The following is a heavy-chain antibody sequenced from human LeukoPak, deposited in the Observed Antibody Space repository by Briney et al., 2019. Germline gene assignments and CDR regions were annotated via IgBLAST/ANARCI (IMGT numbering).Heavy chain of an antibody. V-gene: IGHV3-23*01. CDR3: AKDGVSYYDSSGYYPFDY. CDR2: ISGSGGST. CDR1: GFTFSSYA. D-gene: IGHD3-22*01. J-gene: IGHJ4*02. Sequence: GGSLRLSCAASGFTFSSYAMSWVRQAPGKGLEWVSAISGSGGSTYYADSVKGRFTISRDNSKNTLYLQMNSLRAEDTAVYYCAKDGVSYYDSSGYYPFDYWGQGTLVTVSS.